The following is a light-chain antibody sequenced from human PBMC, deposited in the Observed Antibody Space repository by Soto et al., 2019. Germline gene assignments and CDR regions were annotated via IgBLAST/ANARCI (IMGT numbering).Light chain of an antibody. J-gene: IGLJ2*01. CDR1: SSSIGAGYD. Sequence: QSVLTQPPSVSGAPGQRVTISCTGSSSSIGAGYDVHWYQQLPGTAPKLLIFGNNNRPSGVPDRFSGSKSGTSASLAITGLQAEDEADYYCQSYDRSLSGFVVFGGGTQLTVL. CDR2: GNN. V-gene: IGLV1-40*01. CDR3: QSYDRSLSGFVV.